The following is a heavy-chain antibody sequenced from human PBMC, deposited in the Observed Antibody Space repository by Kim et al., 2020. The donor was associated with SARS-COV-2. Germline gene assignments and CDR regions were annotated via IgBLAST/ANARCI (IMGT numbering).Heavy chain of an antibody. CDR3: AKSYSSSFTPPRALDY. J-gene: IGHJ4*02. V-gene: IGHV3-23*01. Sequence: GGSLRLSCAASGFTFSSYAMSWVRQAPGKGLEWVSAISGSGGSTYYADSVKGRFTISRDNSKNTLYLQMNSLRAEDTAVYYCAKSYSSSFTPPRALDYWGQGTLVTVSS. CDR1: GFTFSSYA. D-gene: IGHD6-13*01. CDR2: ISGSGGST.